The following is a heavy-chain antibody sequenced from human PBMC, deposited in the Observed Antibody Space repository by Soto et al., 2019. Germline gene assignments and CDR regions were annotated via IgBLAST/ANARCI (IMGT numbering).Heavy chain of an antibody. V-gene: IGHV3-30-3*01. CDR2: ISYDGSNK. Sequence: LSLTCAASGFTFSSYAMHWVRQAPGKGLEWVAVISYDGSNKYYADSVKGRFTISRDNSKNTLYLQMNSLRAEDTAVYYCARVSYYDSSGPVGGYWGQGTLVTVSS. D-gene: IGHD3-22*01. CDR3: ARVSYYDSSGPVGGY. CDR1: GFTFSSYA. J-gene: IGHJ4*02.